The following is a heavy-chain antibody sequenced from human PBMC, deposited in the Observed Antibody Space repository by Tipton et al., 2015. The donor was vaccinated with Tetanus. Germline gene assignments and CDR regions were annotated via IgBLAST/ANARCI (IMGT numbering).Heavy chain of an antibody. Sequence: TLSLTCAVYGGSFSNYYWSWIRQPPGKGLEWIGEVHPSGSTSYNPSLESRVTISIDTSKNQFSLKLTSLTAADTSVYFCARGIDAYKCGNYWGQGTLVTVSS. V-gene: IGHV4-34*01. CDR2: VHPSGST. J-gene: IGHJ4*01. CDR3: ARGIDAYKCGNY. D-gene: IGHD5-24*01. CDR1: GGSFSNYY.